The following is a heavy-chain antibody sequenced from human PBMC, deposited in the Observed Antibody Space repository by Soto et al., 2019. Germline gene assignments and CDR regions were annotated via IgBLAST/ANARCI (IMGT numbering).Heavy chain of an antibody. CDR2: ISGSGGST. V-gene: IGHV3-23*01. CDR3: AKRLSYYYGSGSYYNYFDY. J-gene: IGHJ4*02. CDR1: GFTFSSYA. Sequence: PXGSLALSCEASGFTFSSYAMSGVRQAPGKGLEWVSAISGSGGSTYYADSVKGRFTISRDNSKNTLYLQMNSLRAEDTAVYYCAKRLSYYYGSGSYYNYFDYWGQGTLVTVSS. D-gene: IGHD3-10*01.